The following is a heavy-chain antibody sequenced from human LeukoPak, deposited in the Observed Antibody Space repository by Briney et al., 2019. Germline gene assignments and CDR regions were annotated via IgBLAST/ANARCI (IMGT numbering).Heavy chain of an antibody. Sequence: SETLSLTCAVYGGSFSGYYWSWIRQPPGKGLEWIGEINHSGSTNYNPSLKSRVTISVDTSKNQLSLKLSSVTAADTAVYYCARVSSTSWYIHYWGQGTLVTVSS. V-gene: IGHV4-34*01. D-gene: IGHD2-2*01. CDR1: GGSFSGYY. CDR3: ARVSSTSWYIHY. CDR2: INHSGST. J-gene: IGHJ4*02.